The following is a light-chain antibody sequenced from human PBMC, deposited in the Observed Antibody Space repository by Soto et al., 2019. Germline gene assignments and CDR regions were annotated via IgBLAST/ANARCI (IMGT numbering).Light chain of an antibody. J-gene: IGKJ1*01. V-gene: IGKV3-20*01. CDR1: QSVSSTS. CDR3: QQYGSSPT. CDR2: AAS. Sequence: EVVLTQSPGTLSLSPGERATLSCRASQSVSSTSLAWYQQKPGQAPRLLIYAASSRATGIPDRFSGSGSGTDFTLTIRRLQPEDVAAYYCQQYGSSPTFGQGTRMEVK.